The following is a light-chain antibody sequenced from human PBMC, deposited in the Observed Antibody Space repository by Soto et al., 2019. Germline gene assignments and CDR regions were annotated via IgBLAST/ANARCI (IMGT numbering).Light chain of an antibody. CDR1: SSDVGTYNL. CDR2: EAS. J-gene: IGLJ2*01. CDR3: CSYTSSSTL. V-gene: IGLV2-23*01. Sequence: QSALTQPASVSGSPGQSITISCTGTSSDVGTYNLVSWYQQNPGKSPKLMIYEASKRPSGVSDRFSGSKSGNTASLTISGLQAEDEADYYCCSYTSSSTLFGGGTMLTVL.